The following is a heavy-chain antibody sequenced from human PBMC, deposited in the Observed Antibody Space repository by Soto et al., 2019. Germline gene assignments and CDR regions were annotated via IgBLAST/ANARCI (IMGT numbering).Heavy chain of an antibody. CDR3: AIQDGYYYYMDV. Sequence: QVELQESGPGLVKPSETLSLTCKVSGGSFSSHYLSWIRQPPGEGMEWIGYVFYTGSTNYNPSLRSRVLISVDTSKNQFSLKLRSVTAADTAVYYCAIQDGYYYYMDVWGKGTTVTVSS. J-gene: IGHJ6*03. CDR2: VFYTGST. CDR1: GGSFSSHY. V-gene: IGHV4-59*08.